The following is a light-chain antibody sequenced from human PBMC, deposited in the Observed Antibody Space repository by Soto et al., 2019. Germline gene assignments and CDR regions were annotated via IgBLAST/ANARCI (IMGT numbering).Light chain of an antibody. J-gene: IGKJ4*01. Sequence: QLTQSPSSLSASVGDRVTITCRASQGIASYLAWYQQKPGQAPNLLIYAASTLQSGVPSRFSGSGSGTDFTLTISSLQPEDFATYYRQQLNSYPLTFGGGTKVEI. V-gene: IGKV1-9*01. CDR3: QQLNSYPLT. CDR1: QGIASY. CDR2: AAS.